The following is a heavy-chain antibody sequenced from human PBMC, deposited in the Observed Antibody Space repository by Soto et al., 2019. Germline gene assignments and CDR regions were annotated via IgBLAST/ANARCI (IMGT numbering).Heavy chain of an antibody. V-gene: IGHV1-18*01. CDR1: GYSVTSYG. CDR2: ISPYNLRT. Sequence: ASVKVSFMASGYSVTSYGIGCLRQVPGQGPDWMGWISPYNLRTNYAQSVKGRVVITTGISTNTVYLELRSLRSDDSAIYYCGRCRTDSYAMDVWGQGTTVTVSS. CDR3: GRCRTDSYAMDV. J-gene: IGHJ6*02. D-gene: IGHD5-18*01.